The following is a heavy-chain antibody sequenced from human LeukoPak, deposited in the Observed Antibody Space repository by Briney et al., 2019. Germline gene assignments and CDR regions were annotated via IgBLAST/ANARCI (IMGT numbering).Heavy chain of an antibody. V-gene: IGHV3-11*01. J-gene: IGHJ4*02. CDR3: ARFRLTVTTYAHLDY. D-gene: IGHD4-17*01. CDR2: ISSSGSTI. Sequence: GGSLRLSCAASGFNFRNYDMSWIRQAPGKGLEWVSYISSSGSTIDYADSVKGRFTISRDNAKNSLYLQMNSLRAEDTAVYYCARFRLTVTTYAHLDYWGQGTLVTVSS. CDR1: GFNFRNYD.